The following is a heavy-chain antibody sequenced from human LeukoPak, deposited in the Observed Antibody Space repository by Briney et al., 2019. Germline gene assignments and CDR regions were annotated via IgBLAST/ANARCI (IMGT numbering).Heavy chain of an antibody. Sequence: GRSLRLSFAASGFTFSSYSMNWVRQAPGKGLEWVSSISSSSSYIYYADSVKGRFTISRDNAKNSLYLQMNSLRAEDTAVYYCARVSGGGYGYYYYGMDVWGQGTTVTVSS. D-gene: IGHD5-12*01. CDR3: ARVSGGGYGYYYYGMDV. J-gene: IGHJ6*02. V-gene: IGHV3-21*01. CDR2: ISSSSSYI. CDR1: GFTFSSYS.